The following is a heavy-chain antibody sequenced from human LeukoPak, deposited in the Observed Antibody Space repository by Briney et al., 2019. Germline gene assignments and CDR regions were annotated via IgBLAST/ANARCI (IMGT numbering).Heavy chain of an antibody. Sequence: ASVKVSCKVSGYTLTELSMHWVRQAPGKGLEWMGGFDPEDGETIYAQKFQGRVTMTEDTSTDTAYMELSSLRSEDTAVYYCATGGGNSSGWGAFDIWGQGTMVTVSS. V-gene: IGHV1-24*01. CDR3: ATGGGNSSGWGAFDI. D-gene: IGHD3-22*01. J-gene: IGHJ3*02. CDR1: GYTLTELS. CDR2: FDPEDGET.